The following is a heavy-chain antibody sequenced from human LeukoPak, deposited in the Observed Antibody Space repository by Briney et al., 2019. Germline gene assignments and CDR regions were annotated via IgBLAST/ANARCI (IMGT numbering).Heavy chain of an antibody. CDR3: ARGGSVRDIVVVPAAMGAFDI. Sequence: PPETLSLTCAVYGGSFSGYYWSWIRQPPGKGLEWIGEINHSGSTNYNPSLKSRVTISVDTSENQFSLKLSSVTAADTAVYYCARGGSVRDIVVVPAAMGAFDIWGQGTMVTVSS. J-gene: IGHJ3*02. CDR2: INHSGST. CDR1: GGSFSGYY. D-gene: IGHD2-2*01. V-gene: IGHV4-34*01.